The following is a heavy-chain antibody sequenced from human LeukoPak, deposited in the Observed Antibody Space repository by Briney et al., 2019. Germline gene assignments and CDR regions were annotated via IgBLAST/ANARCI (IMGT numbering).Heavy chain of an antibody. CDR1: GYTFTSYD. V-gene: IGHV1-8*03. CDR3: ARARGASSIAAAGTLTF. J-gene: IGHJ3*01. D-gene: IGHD6-13*01. CDR2: MNPNSGNT. Sequence: ASVKVSCKASGYTFTSYDINWVRQATGQGLEWTGWMNPNSGNTGYAQKFQGRVTITRNTSISTAYMELSSLRSEDTAVYYCARARGASSIAAAGTLTFWGQGTMVTVSS.